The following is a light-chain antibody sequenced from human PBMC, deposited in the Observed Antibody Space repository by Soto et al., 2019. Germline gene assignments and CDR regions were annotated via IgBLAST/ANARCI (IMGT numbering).Light chain of an antibody. Sequence: EIVLTQSPCTLSSSAGEGATLSCRASQSVSSSYLAWYQQKPGQAPKLLIYAASSRATGIPERFSGSGSATDFTLTISRLEPEDFAVYYCQQNGSTPLTFGGGTKVDIK. CDR2: AAS. CDR3: QQNGSTPLT. J-gene: IGKJ4*01. CDR1: QSVSSSY. V-gene: IGKV3-20*01.